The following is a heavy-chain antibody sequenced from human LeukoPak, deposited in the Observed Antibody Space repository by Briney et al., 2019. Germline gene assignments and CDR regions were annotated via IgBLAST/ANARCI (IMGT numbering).Heavy chain of an antibody. CDR3: ARGPIPRYYYDSSGYSYASDI. J-gene: IGHJ3*02. CDR2: ISAYNGNT. Sequence: VASVKVSCKASGGTFSSYAISWVRQAPGQGLEWMGWISAYNGNTNYAQKLQGRVTMTTDTSTSTAYMELRSLRSDDTAVYYCARGPIPRYYYDSSGYSYASDIWGQGTMVTVSS. CDR1: GGTFSSYA. V-gene: IGHV1-18*01. D-gene: IGHD3-22*01.